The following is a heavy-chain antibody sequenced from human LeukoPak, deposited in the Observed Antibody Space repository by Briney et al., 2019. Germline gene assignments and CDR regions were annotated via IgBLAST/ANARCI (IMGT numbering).Heavy chain of an antibody. Sequence: SETLSLTCTVSGGSISSSSYYWGWIRQPPGKGLEWIGSIYYSGSTYYNPSLKRRVTISVDTSKNQFSLKLSSVTAADTAVYYCARRRGVRRYYYYGMDVWGQGTTVTVSS. J-gene: IGHJ6*02. CDR1: GGSISSSSYY. V-gene: IGHV4-39*01. CDR2: IYYSGST. D-gene: IGHD3-10*01. CDR3: ARRRGVRRYYYYGMDV.